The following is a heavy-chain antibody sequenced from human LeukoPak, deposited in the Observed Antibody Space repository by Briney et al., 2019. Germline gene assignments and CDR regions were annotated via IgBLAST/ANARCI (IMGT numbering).Heavy chain of an antibody. CDR3: AKVLLESNYYFDS. J-gene: IGHJ4*02. D-gene: IGHD3-3*01. CDR2: INQDGSQK. Sequence: GGSLRLSCGASGFTFSTYWMSWVRQAPGKGLEWVASINQDGSQKYYVDSVKGRFTISRDNAKNSLYLQMDSLRAEDTAVYYCAKVLLESNYYFDSWGQGTLVTVSS. V-gene: IGHV3-7*01. CDR1: GFTFSTYW.